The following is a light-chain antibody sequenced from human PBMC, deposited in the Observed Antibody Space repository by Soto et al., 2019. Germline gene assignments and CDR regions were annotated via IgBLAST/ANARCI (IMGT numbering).Light chain of an antibody. J-gene: IGKJ4*01. CDR1: QSVSSY. CDR3: QQRSNWPQLT. Sequence: EIVLTQSPATLSLSPGERATLSCRASQSVSSYLAWYQQKPGQAPRLLIYDASNRATGIPARFSGSGSGTDFTLTISSLEPEDFAVYYRQQRSNWPQLTFGGGTKVHIK. V-gene: IGKV3-11*01. CDR2: DAS.